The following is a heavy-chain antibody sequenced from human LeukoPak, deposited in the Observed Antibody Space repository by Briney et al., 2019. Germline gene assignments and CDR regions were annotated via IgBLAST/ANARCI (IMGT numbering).Heavy chain of an antibody. D-gene: IGHD5-18*01. CDR2: IDPSDSNT. CDR3: ARRSDTAMAYDY. CDR1: GYGFTTFW. Sequence: GESLKISCKGSGYGFTTFWISWVRQMPGKGLGWMGMIDPSDSNTNYSPSFQGHVTISADRSISTAFLQWSSLKASDSAMYYCARRSDTAMAYDYWGQGTLVTVSS. J-gene: IGHJ4*02. V-gene: IGHV5-10-1*01.